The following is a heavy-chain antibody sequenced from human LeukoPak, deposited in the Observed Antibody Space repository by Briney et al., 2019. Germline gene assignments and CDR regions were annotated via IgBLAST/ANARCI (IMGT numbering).Heavy chain of an antibody. Sequence: GASVKVSCKASGGTFSSYAISWVRQAPGQGLEWMGRIIPFLGIANYAQKLQGRVTITADKSTSTAYMELSSLRSEDTAVYYCARSETNLSGSYGYWGQGTLVTVSS. CDR2: IIPFLGIA. D-gene: IGHD1-26*01. J-gene: IGHJ4*02. V-gene: IGHV1-69*04. CDR3: ARSETNLSGSYGY. CDR1: GGTFSSYA.